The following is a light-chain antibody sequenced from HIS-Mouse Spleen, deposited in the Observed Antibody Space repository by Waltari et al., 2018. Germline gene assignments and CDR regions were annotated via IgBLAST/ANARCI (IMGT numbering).Light chain of an antibody. V-gene: IGLV1-47*01. CDR1: SSNIGSNY. Sequence: QSVLTQPPSASGTPGQRVTISSSGSSSNIGSNYVYWYHQLPGTAPKLLIYRNNQRPSGVPDRFSGSKSGTSASLAISGLRSEDEADYYCAAWDDSLSGYVFGTGTKVTVL. CDR2: RNN. CDR3: AAWDDSLSGYV. J-gene: IGLJ1*01.